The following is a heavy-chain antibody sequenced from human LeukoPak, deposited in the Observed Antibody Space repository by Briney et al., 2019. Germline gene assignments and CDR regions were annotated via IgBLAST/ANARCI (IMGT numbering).Heavy chain of an antibody. D-gene: IGHD3-16*01. Sequence: LLGGSLRLSCAASGFTFSNYGMSWVRHAPGKGLEWVSSIRSSGDSTYYADSVKGRFTISRDNSKNTLYLQMSSLRAEDTAVYYCAKDVAYTFDYWGQGTLVTVSS. V-gene: IGHV3-23*01. CDR1: GFTFSNYG. CDR3: AKDVAYTFDY. J-gene: IGHJ4*02. CDR2: IRSSGDST.